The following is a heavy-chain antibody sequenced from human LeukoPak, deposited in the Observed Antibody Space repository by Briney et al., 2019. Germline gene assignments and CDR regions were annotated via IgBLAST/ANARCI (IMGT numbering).Heavy chain of an antibody. J-gene: IGHJ4*02. Sequence: ASVKVSCKASGYTFTGYYMHWVRQARGQGLEWMGLINPNSGGTNYAQKFQGRVTMTRDTSISTAYMELSRLRSDDTAVYYCARERAERVQFDYWGQGTLVTVSS. CDR1: GYTFTGYY. CDR3: ARERAERVQFDY. CDR2: INPNSGGT. V-gene: IGHV1-2*06.